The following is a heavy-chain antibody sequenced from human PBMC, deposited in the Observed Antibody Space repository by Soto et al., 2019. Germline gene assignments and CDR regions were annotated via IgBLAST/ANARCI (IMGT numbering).Heavy chain of an antibody. Sequence: QVKLVQSGAEVKKPGSSVNVSCKASGGTFSSYAISWVRQAPGQGLEWMGGIIPIFGTAYYAQKFQGRVTITADESTSTAYMELSSLRSEDTAVYYCERGSRTIFGVVIPNYYYYGMDVWGQGTTVTVSS. CDR1: GGTFSSYA. CDR2: IIPIFGTA. V-gene: IGHV1-69*01. J-gene: IGHJ6*02. CDR3: ERGSRTIFGVVIPNYYYYGMDV. D-gene: IGHD3-3*01.